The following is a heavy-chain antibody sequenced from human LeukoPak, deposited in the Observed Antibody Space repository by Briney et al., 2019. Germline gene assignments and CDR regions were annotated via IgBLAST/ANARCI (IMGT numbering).Heavy chain of an antibody. CDR2: INPNSGGT. J-gene: IGHJ4*02. V-gene: IGHV1-2*02. D-gene: IGHD5-24*01. Sequence: ASVKVSCKASGYTFTNYGISWVRQAPGQGLEWMGWINPNSGGTNYAQKFQGRVTMTRDTSISTAYMELSRLRSDDTAVYYCARIQMATIRRPSDYWGQGTLVTVSS. CDR1: GYTFTNYG. CDR3: ARIQMATIRRPSDY.